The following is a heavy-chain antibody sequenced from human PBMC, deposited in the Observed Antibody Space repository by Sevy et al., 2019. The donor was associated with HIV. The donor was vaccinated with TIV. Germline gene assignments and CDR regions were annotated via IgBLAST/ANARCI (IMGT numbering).Heavy chain of an antibody. D-gene: IGHD3-22*01. J-gene: IGHJ6*04. V-gene: IGHV3-23*01. CDR2: ISGSGGST. CDR1: GFTFSSYA. Sequence: GGSLRLSCAASGFTFSSYAMSWVRQAPGKGLEWVSAISGSGGSTYYADSVKGRFTISRDNSKNKLYLQMNSLRAEDTAVYYCAKDAVGRLYYYDSSGYYGPLDVWGKGTTVTVSS. CDR3: AKDAVGRLYYYDSSGYYGPLDV.